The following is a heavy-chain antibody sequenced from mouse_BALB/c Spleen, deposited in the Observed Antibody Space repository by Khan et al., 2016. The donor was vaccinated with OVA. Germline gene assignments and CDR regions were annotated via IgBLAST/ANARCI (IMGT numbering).Heavy chain of an antibody. Sequence: QVQLKESGAELVKPGASVKLSCKASGYTFTSYYMYWVKQRPGQGLEWIGEINPNNGGTNFNEKFKSKATLTVDKSSSTAYMQLNNLPSEDSAVYYCTRSGYGSFAYWGQGTLVTVSA. CDR3: TRSGYGSFAY. CDR1: GYTFTSYY. D-gene: IGHD2-2*01. V-gene: IGHV1S81*02. J-gene: IGHJ3*01. CDR2: INPNNGGT.